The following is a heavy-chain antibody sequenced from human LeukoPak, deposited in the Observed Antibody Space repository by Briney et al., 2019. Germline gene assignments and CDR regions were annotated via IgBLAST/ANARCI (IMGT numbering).Heavy chain of an antibody. D-gene: IGHD3-10*01. J-gene: IGHJ4*02. Sequence: SETLSLTCKVSNYSVRSDLHWSWIGQSPGRGLEWIASIYQSGHAYYSPSLKSRVLISFDTSKKELSLKINSVTATDTALYNCASLRFGDSYFDFWGQGTQVTVSS. CDR1: NYSVRSDLH. CDR2: IYQSGHA. CDR3: ASLRFGDSYFDF. V-gene: IGHV4-38-2*02.